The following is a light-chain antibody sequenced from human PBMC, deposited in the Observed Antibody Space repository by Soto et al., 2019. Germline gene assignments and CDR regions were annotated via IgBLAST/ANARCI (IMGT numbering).Light chain of an antibody. Sequence: QSALTQPASVSGSPGQSITLSCTGTSSDIGSYNRVSWYQQPPGTAPKLIIYEVNNRPSGVPDRFSGSKSGNTASLTISGRQAEDEAAYYCNSFTTSSTYVFGTGTKLTVL. CDR2: EVN. CDR3: NSFTTSSTYV. V-gene: IGLV2-18*02. CDR1: SSDIGSYNR. J-gene: IGLJ1*01.